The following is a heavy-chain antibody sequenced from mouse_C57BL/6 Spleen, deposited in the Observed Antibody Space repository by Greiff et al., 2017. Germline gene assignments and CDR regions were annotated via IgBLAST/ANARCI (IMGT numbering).Heavy chain of an antibody. J-gene: IGHJ4*01. Sequence: QVQLQQPGAELVKPGASVKMSCKASGYTFTSYWITWVKQRPGQGLEWIGDIYPGSGSTNYNEKFKSKATLTVDTSSSTAYMQLSSLTSEDSAVYYCARGGYDYYYAMDYWGQRTSVTVSS. CDR1: GYTFTSYW. D-gene: IGHD2-4*01. CDR3: ARGGYDYYYAMDY. CDR2: IYPGSGST. V-gene: IGHV1-55*01.